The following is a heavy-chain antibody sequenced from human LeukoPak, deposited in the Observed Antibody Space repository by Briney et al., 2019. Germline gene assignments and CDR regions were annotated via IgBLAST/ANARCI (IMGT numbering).Heavy chain of an antibody. CDR1: IDSFSNYH. D-gene: IGHD1-26*01. CDR2: VNESGGT. CDR3: ARGQGATVPQVGKNWFDP. J-gene: IGHJ5*02. V-gene: IGHV4-34*01. Sequence: SETLSLTCAVYIDSFSNYHWNWIRQTPAKGMEWIGEVNESGGTNISPPLRSRVILSVDTSKNQFSLKLISVTVADTAIYYCARGQGATVPQVGKNWFDPWGQGTRVTVSS.